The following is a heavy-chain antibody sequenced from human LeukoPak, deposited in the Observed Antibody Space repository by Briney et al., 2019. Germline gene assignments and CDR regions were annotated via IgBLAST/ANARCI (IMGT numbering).Heavy chain of an antibody. CDR3: AKVLSGTFGTKVDY. Sequence: PGGSLRLSCAASGFTVSTTYMSWVRQAPGKGLEWVSVIYSGGSTHYADSVKGRFTISRDNSQNTLYLQMNSLRAEDTAVYYCAKVLSGTFGTKVDYWGQGTLVTVSS. V-gene: IGHV3-53*01. CDR1: GFTVSTTY. CDR2: IYSGGST. D-gene: IGHD1-26*01. J-gene: IGHJ4*02.